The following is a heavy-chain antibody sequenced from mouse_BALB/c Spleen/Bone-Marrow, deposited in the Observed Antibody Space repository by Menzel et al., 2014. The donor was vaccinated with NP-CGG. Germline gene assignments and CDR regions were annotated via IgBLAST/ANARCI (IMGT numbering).Heavy chain of an antibody. Sequence: EVKLQESGGGLVHPGGSLKLSSAASGFDFSRYWMGWVRQAPGKGLEWIGEINPDSSTINYTPSLKDRFIISRDNAKNTLYLQVSKVRSEDTALYYCSRLGYYGGFAYWGQGTLVTVSA. CDR3: SRLGYYGGFAY. CDR1: GFDFSRYW. J-gene: IGHJ3*01. CDR2: INPDSSTI. V-gene: IGHV4-1*02. D-gene: IGHD2-3*01.